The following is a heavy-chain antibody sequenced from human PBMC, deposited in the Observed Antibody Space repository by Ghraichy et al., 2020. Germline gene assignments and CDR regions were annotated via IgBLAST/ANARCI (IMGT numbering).Heavy chain of an antibody. D-gene: IGHD3-16*02. CDR1: GYTFTGYY. J-gene: IGHJ6*02. V-gene: IGHV1-2*06. CDR3: AREGLDYVWGSYRSLYGMDV. Sequence: ASVKVSCKASGYTFTGYYMHWVRQAPGQGLEWMGRINPNSGGTNYAPKFQGRVTMTRDTYISTAYMELSRLRSDDTAVYYCAREGLDYVWGSYRSLYGMDVWGQGTTVTVSS. CDR2: INPNSGGT.